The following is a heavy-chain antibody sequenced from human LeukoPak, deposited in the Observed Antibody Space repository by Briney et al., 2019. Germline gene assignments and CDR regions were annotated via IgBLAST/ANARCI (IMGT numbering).Heavy chain of an antibody. Sequence: GGSLRLSCAASGLTFSSYAMHWVRQAPGKGLEWVAVISYDGSNKYYADSVKGRFTISRDNSKNTLDLQMNSLRAEDTAVYYCARGVGNWFDPWGQGTLVTVSS. V-gene: IGHV3-30-3*01. J-gene: IGHJ5*02. CDR1: GLTFSSYA. CDR3: ARGVGNWFDP. D-gene: IGHD3-10*01. CDR2: ISYDGSNK.